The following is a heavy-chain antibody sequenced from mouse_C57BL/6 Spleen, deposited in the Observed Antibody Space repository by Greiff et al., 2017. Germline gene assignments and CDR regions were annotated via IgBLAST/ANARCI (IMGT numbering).Heavy chain of an antibody. D-gene: IGHD3-2*02. V-gene: IGHV1-82*01. CDR2: IYPGDGDT. J-gene: IGHJ2*01. Sequence: QVQLQQSGPELVKPGASVKISCKASGYAFSSSWMNWVKQRPGKGLEWIGRIYPGDGDTNYNGKFKGKATLTADKSSSTAYMQLSSLTSEDSAVYFCALDSSGPYYFDYWGQGTTLTVSS. CDR1: GYAFSSSW. CDR3: ALDSSGPYYFDY.